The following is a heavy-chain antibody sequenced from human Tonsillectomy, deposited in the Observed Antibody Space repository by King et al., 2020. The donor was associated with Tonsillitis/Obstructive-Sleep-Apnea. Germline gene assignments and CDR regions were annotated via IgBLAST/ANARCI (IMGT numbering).Heavy chain of an antibody. CDR2: IYYSGST. CDR3: ASYSCSSTNCYFGRWFDP. J-gene: IGHJ5*02. CDR1: GGSISSGGHY. Sequence: QVQLQESGPGLVKPSQTLSLTCTVSGGSISSGGHYWSWIRQHPGKGLEWIGDIYYSGSTYYNPSLKSRVTISVDTSKNQFSLRLSSVTAADTAVYYCASYSCSSTNCYFGRWFDPWGQGTLVTVSS. D-gene: IGHD2-2*01. V-gene: IGHV4-31*03.